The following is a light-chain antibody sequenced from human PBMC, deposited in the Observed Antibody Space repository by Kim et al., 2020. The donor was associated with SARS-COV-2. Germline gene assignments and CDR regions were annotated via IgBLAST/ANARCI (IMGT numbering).Light chain of an antibody. Sequence: DIQLTQSPSTLSASVGDRVTNTCRASQSVETWLAWYQQKPGKAPKLLIYKSSRLESGVPSRFSGTGSGTEFTLTISSLQPDDVATYYCQQYVTYSPLTFGGGTKVDIK. CDR3: QQYVTYSPLT. CDR1: QSVETW. V-gene: IGKV1-5*03. CDR2: KSS. J-gene: IGKJ4*01.